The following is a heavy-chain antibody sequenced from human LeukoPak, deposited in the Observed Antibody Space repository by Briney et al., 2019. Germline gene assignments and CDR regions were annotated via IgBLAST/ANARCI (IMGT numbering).Heavy chain of an antibody. CDR2: ISYSGST. Sequence: SETLSLTCTVSGGSISNYYWNWIRQPPGKGLEWIGYISYSGSTKYNPSLKSRVTISVDTFKNQFSLQLNSVTAADTAVYYCARTYSGTYYDCWGQGTLVTVSS. V-gene: IGHV4-59*01. J-gene: IGHJ4*02. D-gene: IGHD1-26*01. CDR1: GGSISNYY. CDR3: ARTYSGTYYDC.